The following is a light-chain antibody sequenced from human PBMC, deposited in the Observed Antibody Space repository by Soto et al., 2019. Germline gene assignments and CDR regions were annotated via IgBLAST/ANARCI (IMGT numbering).Light chain of an antibody. J-gene: IGKJ4*01. CDR1: QTISTF. CDR3: QQTYSTFVS. V-gene: IGKV1-39*01. CDR2: DAS. Sequence: DIQMTQSPSSLSASVGDRVTITCRSSQTISTFLHWFQQKPGKAPNLLIYDASSLQSGVPSRFSGSGSGTEFTLTISSLQPEDFGTYYCQQTYSTFVSFGGGTKVEMK.